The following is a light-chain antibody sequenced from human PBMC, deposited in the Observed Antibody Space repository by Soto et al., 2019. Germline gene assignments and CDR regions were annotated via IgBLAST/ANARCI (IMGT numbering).Light chain of an antibody. J-gene: IGLJ2*01. V-gene: IGLV2-18*02. CDR1: SSDVGSYDR. CDR3: SSYISSSTPVL. Sequence: QSALTQPPSVSGSPGQSVTISCTGASSDVGSYDRVSWYQQPPGTAPKLMIYEVSNRPSGVPDRFSGSKSGTTASLTISGLQAEDEADYSCSSYISSSTPVLFGGGTKLTVL. CDR2: EVS.